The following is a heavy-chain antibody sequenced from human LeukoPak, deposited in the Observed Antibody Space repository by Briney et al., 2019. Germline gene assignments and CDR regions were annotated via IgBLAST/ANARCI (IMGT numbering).Heavy chain of an antibody. CDR2: IYSGGST. V-gene: IGHV3-66*02. CDR1: GFTVSTNY. J-gene: IGHJ3*02. CDR3: ASRDYYDSSGYNDAFDI. Sequence: GGSLRLSCAASGFTVSTNYMSWVRQAPGKGLEWVSVIYSGGSTYYADSVKGRFTISRDNSKNTLYLQMNSLRAEDTAVYYCASRDYYDSSGYNDAFDIWGQGTMVTVSS. D-gene: IGHD3-22*01.